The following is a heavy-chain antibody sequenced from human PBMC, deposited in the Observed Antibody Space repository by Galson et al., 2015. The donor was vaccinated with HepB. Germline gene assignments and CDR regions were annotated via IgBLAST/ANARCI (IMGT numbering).Heavy chain of an antibody. V-gene: IGHV3-11*01. CDR1: GFSFSDYQ. D-gene: IGHD2-21*01. CDR2: INLSGSAI. Sequence: SLRLSCAASGFSFSDYQMVWIRQAPGRGLEWVSYINLSGSAIYYADSVTGRFTISMDNAKNSLFLQMNSLRVEDTAVYYCARGDRRGGFDCWSQGTLVTVSS. J-gene: IGHJ4*02. CDR3: ARGDRRGGFDC.